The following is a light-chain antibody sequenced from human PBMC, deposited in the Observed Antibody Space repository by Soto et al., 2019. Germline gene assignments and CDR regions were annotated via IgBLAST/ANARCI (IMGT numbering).Light chain of an antibody. J-gene: IGKJ1*01. CDR1: QSVSSD. V-gene: IGKV3-15*01. CDR2: GAS. Sequence: EIVMTQSPATLSVSPWERATLSCRASQSVSSDLAWYQQKPGQAPRLLIYGASTRATGIPARFSGSGSGTEFTLTISSLQPEDFATYYCLQDYNYPWTFGQGTKVDI. CDR3: LQDYNYPWT.